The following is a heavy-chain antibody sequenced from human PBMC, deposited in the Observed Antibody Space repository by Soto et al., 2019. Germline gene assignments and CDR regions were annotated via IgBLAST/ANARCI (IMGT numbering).Heavy chain of an antibody. CDR2: FIPIYGTA. CDR3: ARDLDCSNSSCQSDY. V-gene: IGHV1-69*08. D-gene: IGHD2-2*01. J-gene: IGHJ4*02. Sequence: QVQLVQSGTEVKKPGSSVKVACKASGGTFSRHIISWVRQAPGQGLEWMGRFIPIYGTANYAQKFQGRVTFTADKSTTTAYMELSSLRSEDTAVYYCARDLDCSNSSCQSDYWGQGTLVTVSS. CDR1: GGTFSRHI.